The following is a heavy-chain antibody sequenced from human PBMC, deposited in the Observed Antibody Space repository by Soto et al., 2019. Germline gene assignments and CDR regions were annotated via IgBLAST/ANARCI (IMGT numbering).Heavy chain of an antibody. D-gene: IGHD2-15*01. CDR3: TRGECNRETYSCFDY. Sequence: GGALRLSCAASGFTFNSYWMSWVRQAPGKGLEWVANITQDGSEKYYVDSVKGRFTISRDNAENSVYLQMNSLRAEDTAVYFCTRGECNRETYSCFDYWGQGTLVTVSS. J-gene: IGHJ4*02. CDR1: GFTFNSYW. V-gene: IGHV3-7*01. CDR2: ITQDGSEK.